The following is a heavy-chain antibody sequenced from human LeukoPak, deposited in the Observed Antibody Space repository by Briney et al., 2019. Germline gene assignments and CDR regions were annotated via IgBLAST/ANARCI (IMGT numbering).Heavy chain of an antibody. CDR1: GGSISDSTYY. Sequence: PSETLSLTCTVSGGSISDSTYYWGWVRKPPGKGLEWIGCIYFSGSVYYNPSLKSRVTISVDTSNNQFSLDVNSVTAADTAFYYCVRDRGDYYFDYWGQGSLLTVSS. D-gene: IGHD3-3*01. J-gene: IGHJ4*02. V-gene: IGHV4-39*07. CDR2: IYFSGSV. CDR3: VRDRGDYYFDY.